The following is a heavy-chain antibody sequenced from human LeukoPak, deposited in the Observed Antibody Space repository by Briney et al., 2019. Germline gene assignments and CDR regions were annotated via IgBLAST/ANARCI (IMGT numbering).Heavy chain of an antibody. V-gene: IGHV4-59*01. CDR3: AKKVESKWFDP. CDR1: GGSLNNSY. Sequence: PSETLSLTCNVSGGSLNNSYWSWIRQPPGKGLEWLGSIYYAGRTNYNPSLKSRVTVSVDTSKNQFSLKLTSVTAADTAVYYCAKKVESKWFDPWGQGTLVTVSS. D-gene: IGHD1-1*01. J-gene: IGHJ5*02. CDR2: IYYAGRT.